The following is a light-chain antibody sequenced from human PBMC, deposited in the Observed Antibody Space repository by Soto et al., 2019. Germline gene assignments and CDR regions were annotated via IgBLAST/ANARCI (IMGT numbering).Light chain of an antibody. Sequence: QSGLTQPASVSGSPGQSITISCSGTSSDVGSYDHVAWYQQFPGKTPKLMIYEVSNRPSGVSSRFSGSKSGNKASLTISGLQAEDEADYYCISYTGSSTSYVFGSGTQVTVL. CDR3: ISYTGSSTSYV. CDR1: SSDVGSYDH. J-gene: IGLJ1*01. V-gene: IGLV2-14*01. CDR2: EVS.